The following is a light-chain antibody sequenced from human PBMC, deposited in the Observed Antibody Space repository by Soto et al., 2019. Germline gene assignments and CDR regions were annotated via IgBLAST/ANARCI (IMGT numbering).Light chain of an antibody. CDR2: AAS. CDR3: QQSYSTPPT. CDR1: QSISSY. J-gene: IGKJ1*01. Sequence: DSQMTQSPSSLSASVGDRVTITCRASQSISSYLNWYQQKPGKAPKLLIYAASSFQSGVPSRFSGSGSGTDFTLTISSLQPEDFATYYCQQSYSTPPTFGQGTKVDIK. V-gene: IGKV1-39*01.